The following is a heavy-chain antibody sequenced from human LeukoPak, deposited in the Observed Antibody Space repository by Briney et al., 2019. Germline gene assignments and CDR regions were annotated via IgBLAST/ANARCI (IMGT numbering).Heavy chain of an antibody. CDR1: GGSISSSSYY. V-gene: IGHV4-39*07. D-gene: IGHD5-12*01. Sequence: SETLSLTCTVSGGSISSSSYYWGWIRQPPGKGLEWIGSIYYSGSTNYNPSLKSRVTISVDTSKNQFSLKLSSVTAADTAVYYCARVDTGERVRWLPLNSDAFDIWGQGTMVTVSS. J-gene: IGHJ3*02. CDR3: ARVDTGERVRWLPLNSDAFDI. CDR2: IYYSGST.